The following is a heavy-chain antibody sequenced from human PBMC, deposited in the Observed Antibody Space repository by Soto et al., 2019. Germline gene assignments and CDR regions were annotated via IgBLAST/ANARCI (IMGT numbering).Heavy chain of an antibody. CDR1: GFTFSSYA. Sequence: QVPLVESGGGVVQPGRSLRLSCAASGFTFSSYAMHWVRQAPGKGLEWVAVISYDGSNKYYADSVKGRFTISRDNSKNTLYRQMNSLRAEDTAVYYCARGDSSGYSDYYFDYWGQGTLVTVSS. D-gene: IGHD3-22*01. CDR3: ARGDSSGYSDYYFDY. J-gene: IGHJ4*02. CDR2: ISYDGSNK. V-gene: IGHV3-30-3*01.